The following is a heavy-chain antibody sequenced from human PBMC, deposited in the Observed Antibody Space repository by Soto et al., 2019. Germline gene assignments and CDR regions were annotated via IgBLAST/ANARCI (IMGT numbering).Heavy chain of an antibody. J-gene: IGHJ4*02. D-gene: IGHD3-10*01. Sequence: EVQLVDSGGGLVQPGGSLRLSCAASEFTFRSYWMHWVRQSPGKGLVWVSRISGDGSSTNYADSVKGRFTISRDNAKNTVYLQMNSLRAEDTAVYYCAKPYYYSAYYYFDSWGQGTLVTVSS. CDR1: EFTFRSYW. CDR3: AKPYYYSAYYYFDS. CDR2: ISGDGSST. V-gene: IGHV3-74*01.